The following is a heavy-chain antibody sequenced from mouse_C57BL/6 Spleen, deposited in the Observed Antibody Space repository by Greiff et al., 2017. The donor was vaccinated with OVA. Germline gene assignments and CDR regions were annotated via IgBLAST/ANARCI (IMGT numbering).Heavy chain of an antibody. D-gene: IGHD3-2*02. Sequence: QVQLQQSGPELVKPGASVKISCKASGYAFSSSWMNWVKQRPGKGLEWIGRIYPGDGDTNYNGKIKGKATLTANKTSSTAKMQLSSLTSEDAAVYFCARAAQATAYAMDYWGQGTTVTVSS. J-gene: IGHJ4*01. CDR3: ARAAQATAYAMDY. V-gene: IGHV1-82*01. CDR1: GYAFSSSW. CDR2: IYPGDGDT.